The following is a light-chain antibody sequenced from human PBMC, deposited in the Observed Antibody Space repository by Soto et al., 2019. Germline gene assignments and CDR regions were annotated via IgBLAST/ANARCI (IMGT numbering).Light chain of an antibody. J-gene: IGKJ1*01. V-gene: IGKV1-5*01. CDR3: QQYNSYTRWT. Sequence: DIQMTQSPSTLSASVGDRVTITCRASQSISSWLAWYQQKPGKAPKLLIHHASSSESGVPARFSGSGTGTEFNLTISSVEPDDFATYYCQQYNSYTRWTFGQGTKVEIK. CDR2: HAS. CDR1: QSISSW.